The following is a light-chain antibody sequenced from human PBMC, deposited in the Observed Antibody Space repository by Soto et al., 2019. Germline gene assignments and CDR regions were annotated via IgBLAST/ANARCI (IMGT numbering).Light chain of an antibody. V-gene: IGLV6-57*01. Sequence: NFMLTQSHSVSESPGKTVTISCTRSSGSIASKYVQWYQQRPGSSPTTVIYEDNQRPSGVPDRFSGSIDSSSNSASLTISGLKTEDEADYYCQSYDSSNHVVFGGGTKVTVL. CDR1: SGSIASKY. CDR3: QSYDSSNHVV. J-gene: IGLJ2*01. CDR2: EDN.